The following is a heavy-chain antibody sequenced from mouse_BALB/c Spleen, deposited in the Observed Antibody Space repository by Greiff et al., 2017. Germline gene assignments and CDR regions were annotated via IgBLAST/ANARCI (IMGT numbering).Heavy chain of an antibody. D-gene: IGHD1-1*01. V-gene: IGHV3-8*02. CDR3: ASTTVVANWEFAY. Sequence: VQLKQSGPSLVKPSQTLSLTCSVTGDSITSGYWNWIRKFPGNKLEYMGYISYSGSTYYNPSLKSRISITRDTSKNQYYLQLNSVTTEDTATYYCASTTVVANWEFAYWGQGTLVTVSA. J-gene: IGHJ3*01. CDR2: ISYSGST. CDR1: GDSITSGY.